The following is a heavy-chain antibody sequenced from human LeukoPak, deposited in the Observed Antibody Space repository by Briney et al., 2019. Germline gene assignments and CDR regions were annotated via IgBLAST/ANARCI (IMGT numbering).Heavy chain of an antibody. V-gene: IGHV3-7*01. Sequence: GGSLRLSCAASGFTFSSYWMSWVRQAPGKGLEWVANIKQDGSEKYYVDSVKGRFTISRDNAKNSLYLQMNSLRAEDTAVYYCARGFFDRDYDILTGYLSPLLFGMDVWGQGTTVTVSS. CDR3: ARGFFDRDYDILTGYLSPLLFGMDV. CDR1: GFTFSSYW. D-gene: IGHD3-9*01. J-gene: IGHJ6*02. CDR2: IKQDGSEK.